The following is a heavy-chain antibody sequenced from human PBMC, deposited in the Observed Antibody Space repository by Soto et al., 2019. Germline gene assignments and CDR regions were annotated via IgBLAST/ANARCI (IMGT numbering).Heavy chain of an antibody. CDR1: GFTFSSYS. CDR2: ISSSSSYI. D-gene: IGHD2-15*01. CDR3: ARDRGGSCSFFHYGMGV. Sequence: GGSLRLSCAASGFTFSSYSMHWVRQAPGKGLEWVSSISSSSSYIYYADSVKGRFTISRDNAKNSLYLQMNSLRAEDTAVYYCARDRGGSCSFFHYGMGVWGQGTRVTVSS. V-gene: IGHV3-21*01. J-gene: IGHJ6*02.